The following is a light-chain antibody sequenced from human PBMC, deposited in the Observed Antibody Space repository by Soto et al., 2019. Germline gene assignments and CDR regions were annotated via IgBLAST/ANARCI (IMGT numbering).Light chain of an antibody. V-gene: IGLV2-14*01. Sequence: QSALTQPASVSGSPGQSITISCTGTSSDVGSYNYVSWYQQYPGKAPKLMIYDVSNRPSGVSYRFFGSKSGNTASLTISGLQAEDEADYYCSSYTTSSIYVVFGGGTKLTVL. CDR3: SSYTTSSIYVV. CDR1: SSDVGSYNY. J-gene: IGLJ2*01. CDR2: DVS.